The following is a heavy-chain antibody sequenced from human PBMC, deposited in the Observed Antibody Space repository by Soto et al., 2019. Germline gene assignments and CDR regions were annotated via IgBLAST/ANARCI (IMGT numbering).Heavy chain of an antibody. Sequence: ETLSLTCAVYGGSFSGYYWSWIRQPPGKGLEWIGEINHSGSTNYNPSLKSRVTISVDTSKNQFSLKLSSVTAADTAVYYCARETPRGVNYYFDYWGQGTLVTVSS. D-gene: IGHD3-10*01. CDR2: INHSGST. J-gene: IGHJ4*02. CDR1: GGSFSGYY. CDR3: ARETPRGVNYYFDY. V-gene: IGHV4-34*01.